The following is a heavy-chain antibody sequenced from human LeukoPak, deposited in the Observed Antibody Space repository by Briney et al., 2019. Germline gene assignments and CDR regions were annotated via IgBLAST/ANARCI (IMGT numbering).Heavy chain of an antibody. Sequence: PGGSLRLSCAAPGFSFSKSSMLWFRQAPGKGLEWVSSISIGSSPYTYYADSLKGRFTISRDNAKNSVCLQMNSLRPEDTAVYYCASYTLWYGDSWGQGTLVTVSS. CDR2: ISIGSSPYT. CDR1: GFSFSKSS. J-gene: IGHJ4*02. D-gene: IGHD3-10*01. V-gene: IGHV3-21*06. CDR3: ASYTLWYGDS.